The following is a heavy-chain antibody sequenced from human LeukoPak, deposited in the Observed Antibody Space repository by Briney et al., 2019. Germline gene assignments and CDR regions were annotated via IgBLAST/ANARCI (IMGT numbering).Heavy chain of an antibody. CDR2: ISPDSGGT. CDR1: GYTFTGYY. J-gene: IGHJ5*02. D-gene: IGHD3-22*01. CDR3: ARDFLSDSSDYYYVWFDP. Sequence: ASVKVSCKASGYTFTGYYMHWVRRAPGQGLEWMGWISPDSGGTNYAQKFQGRVTMTRDTSISTAYMELSRLRSDDTAIYYCARDFLSDSSDYYYVWFDPWGQGTLVTVSS. V-gene: IGHV1-2*02.